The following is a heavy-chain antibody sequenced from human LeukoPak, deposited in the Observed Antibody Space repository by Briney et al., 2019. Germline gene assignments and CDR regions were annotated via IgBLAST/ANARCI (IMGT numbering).Heavy chain of an antibody. Sequence: GGSLRLSCAASGFTFSIYAMSWVRQAPGKGLEWVSSISDTGESTYYADSAKGRFTISRDNSKNTLFLQMNTLGAEDAALYYCAKGYDILTGYFFDYWGQGTLVTVSS. CDR3: AKGYDILTGYFFDY. CDR2: ISDTGEST. CDR1: GFTFSIYA. D-gene: IGHD3-9*01. J-gene: IGHJ4*02. V-gene: IGHV3-23*01.